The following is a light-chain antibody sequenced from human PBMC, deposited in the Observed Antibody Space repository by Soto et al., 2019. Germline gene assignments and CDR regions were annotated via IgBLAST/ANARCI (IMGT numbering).Light chain of an antibody. Sequence: DIQMAQSPSTLSASVGDRVTITCRASQSISSSLAWYQQKPGKAPNLLIYKASSLESGVPSRFSGSGSGTEFTLTISSLQPDYFATYYCQHYNTYWTFGQGTKVEIK. CDR1: QSISSS. CDR3: QHYNTYWT. J-gene: IGKJ1*01. V-gene: IGKV1-5*03. CDR2: KAS.